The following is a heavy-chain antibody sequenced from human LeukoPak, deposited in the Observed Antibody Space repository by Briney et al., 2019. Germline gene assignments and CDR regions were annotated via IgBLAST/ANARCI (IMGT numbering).Heavy chain of an antibody. J-gene: IGHJ4*02. D-gene: IGHD3-9*01. Sequence: SETLSLTCTVSGDSFSSVTDYWAWIRQPPGKGLEWIGYIFYTGSSNSNPSLKSRVTISIDTSKNQFSLKLSSVTAADTAVYYCASGILTGLDYFDYWGQGTLVTVSS. V-gene: IGHV4-61*01. CDR2: IFYTGSS. CDR3: ASGILTGLDYFDY. CDR1: GDSFSSVTDY.